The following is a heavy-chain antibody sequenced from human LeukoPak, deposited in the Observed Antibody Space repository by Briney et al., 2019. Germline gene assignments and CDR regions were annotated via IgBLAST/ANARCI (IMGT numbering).Heavy chain of an antibody. V-gene: IGHV3-21*01. CDR2: ISSSSSYI. J-gene: IGHJ5*02. D-gene: IGHD3-22*01. CDR1: GFTFSSYS. CDR3: ARDLGYYDSSGP. Sequence: PGGSLRLSCAASGFTFSSYSMNWVRQAPGKGLEWVSSISSSSSYIYYADSVKGRFTISRDNAKNSLYLQMNSLRAEDTAVYYCARDLGYYDSSGPWGQGTLVTVSS.